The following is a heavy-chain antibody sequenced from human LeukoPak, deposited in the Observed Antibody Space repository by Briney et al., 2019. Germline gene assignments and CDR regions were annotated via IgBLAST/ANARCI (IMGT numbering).Heavy chain of an antibody. CDR1: GGSFSGYY. Sequence: PSETLSLTCAVYGGSFSGYYWSWIRQPPGKGLEWIGSIYYSGSTYYNPSLKSRVTISVDTSKNQFSLKLSSVTAADTAVYYCARDEAFDYWGQGTLVTVSS. CDR3: ARDEAFDY. J-gene: IGHJ4*02. CDR2: IYYSGST. V-gene: IGHV4-34*01.